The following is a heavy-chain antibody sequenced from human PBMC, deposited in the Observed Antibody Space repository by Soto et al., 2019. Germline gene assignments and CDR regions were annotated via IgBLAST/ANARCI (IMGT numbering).Heavy chain of an antibody. CDR1: GYTFTSYY. Sequence: GASVKVSCKASGYTFTSYYMHWVRQAPGQGLEWMGIINPSGGSTSYAQKFQGRVTMTRDTSTSTVYMELSSLRSEDTAVYYCAREALVGAARPGTIGYYYYGMDVWGQGTTVTVS. CDR2: INPSGGST. D-gene: IGHD6-6*01. J-gene: IGHJ6*02. CDR3: AREALVGAARPGTIGYYYYGMDV. V-gene: IGHV1-46*01.